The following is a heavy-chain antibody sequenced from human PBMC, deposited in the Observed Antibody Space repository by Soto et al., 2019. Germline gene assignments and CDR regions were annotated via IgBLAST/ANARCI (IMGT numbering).Heavy chain of an antibody. D-gene: IGHD3-16*02. Sequence: EAQLVESGGGLVQPGGSLRLSCAASGFTVSSNYMSWVRQAPGKGLEWVSVIYSGGNTYYADSVKGRFTISRDNSKNTLYLQMNSRRAEDTAVYYCAREYYDYIWGSYRFLDYWGQGTLVTVSS. CDR1: GFTVSSNY. CDR3: AREYYDYIWGSYRFLDY. J-gene: IGHJ4*02. CDR2: IYSGGNT. V-gene: IGHV3-66*01.